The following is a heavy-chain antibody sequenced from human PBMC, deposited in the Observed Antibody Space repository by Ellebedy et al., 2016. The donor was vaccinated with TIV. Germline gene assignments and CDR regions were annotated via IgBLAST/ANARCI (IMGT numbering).Heavy chain of an antibody. CDR2: IYTSGST. CDR1: GGSISSYY. CDR3: ARDSYYDSSGTYYYGMDV. V-gene: IGHV4-4*07. D-gene: IGHD3-22*01. J-gene: IGHJ6*02. Sequence: SETLSLTXTVSGGSISSYYWSWIRQPAGKGLEWIGRIYTSGSTNYNPSLKSRVTMSVDTSKNQFSLKLSSVTAADTAVYYCARDSYYDSSGTYYYGMDVWGQGTTVTVSS.